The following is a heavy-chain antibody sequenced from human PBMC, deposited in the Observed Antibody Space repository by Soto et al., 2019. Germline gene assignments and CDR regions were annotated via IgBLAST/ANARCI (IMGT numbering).Heavy chain of an antibody. CDR3: ARDRIAAAAPHYCGMDV. Sequence: QVQLVQSGAEVKKPGASVKVSCKASGYTFTSYGISWVRQAPGQGLEWMGWISANNGNTNYAQKLKGRGTMTTYTSTSTAYRELRSLRSDDTAGYYCARDRIAAAAPHYCGMDVWGQGTTVTVSS. CDR1: GYTFTSYG. V-gene: IGHV1-18*01. CDR2: ISANNGNT. D-gene: IGHD6-13*01. J-gene: IGHJ6*02.